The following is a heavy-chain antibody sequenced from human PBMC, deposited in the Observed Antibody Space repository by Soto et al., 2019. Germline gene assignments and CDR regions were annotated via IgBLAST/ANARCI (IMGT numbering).Heavy chain of an antibody. V-gene: IGHV1-18*01. Sequence: ASVKVSCKASGYTFTSSSISWVRQAPGQGLEWMGWITVHNGYSTYAQRFQGRVTMTTDTSTSTAHMELRRLTFDDTAVYYCGKHRRALTIDAFDIWGQGTMVTVSS. D-gene: IGHD7-27*01. J-gene: IGHJ3*02. CDR3: GKHRRALTIDAFDI. CDR1: GYTFTSSS. CDR2: ITVHNGYS.